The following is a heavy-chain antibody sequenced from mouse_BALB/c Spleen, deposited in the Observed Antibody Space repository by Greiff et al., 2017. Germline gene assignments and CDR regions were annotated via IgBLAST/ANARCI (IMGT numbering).Heavy chain of an antibody. D-gene: IGHD2-1*01. J-gene: IGHJ3*01. CDR1: GFPFRDYY. CDR2: ISDGGSYT. V-gene: IGHV5-4*02. CDR3: ARDKGRYGNFPWFAY. Sequence: VASGGGSVKPGGFLKLFCAASGFPFRDYYMNLVRQTPEKRLEWVATISDGGSYTYFPDSVKGQFTISRDNAKNNLYLQMSSLKSEVTAMYYCARDKGRYGNFPWFAYWGQGTLVTVSA.